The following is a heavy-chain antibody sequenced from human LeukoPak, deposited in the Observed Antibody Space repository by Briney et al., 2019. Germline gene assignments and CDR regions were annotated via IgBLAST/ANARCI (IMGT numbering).Heavy chain of an antibody. CDR2: IYYSGST. D-gene: IGHD1-26*01. V-gene: IGHV4-59*01. CDR1: GGSISSYY. J-gene: IGHJ5*02. Sequence: SETLSLTCTVSGGSISSYYWSWIRQPPGKGLEWIGYIYYSGSTNYNPSLKSRVTKSVDTSKNQFSLKLSSVTAADTAVYYCARDNGGSYYEYNWFDPWGQGTLVTVSS. CDR3: ARDNGGSYYEYNWFDP.